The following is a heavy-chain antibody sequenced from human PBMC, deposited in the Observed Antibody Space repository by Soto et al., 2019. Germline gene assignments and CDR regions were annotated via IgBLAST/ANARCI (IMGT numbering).Heavy chain of an antibody. Sequence: SETLALTRPVPGCSISRYYWSWIRPPPGKGLELIGYIYYSGSTNYNPSLKSRVTISVDTSKNQFSLKLNSMTAADTAVYYCARHNYGSGSTYFDYWGQGTLVTVSS. D-gene: IGHD3-10*01. CDR2: IYYSGST. CDR1: GCSISRYY. CDR3: ARHNYGSGSTYFDY. V-gene: IGHV4-59*08. J-gene: IGHJ4*02.